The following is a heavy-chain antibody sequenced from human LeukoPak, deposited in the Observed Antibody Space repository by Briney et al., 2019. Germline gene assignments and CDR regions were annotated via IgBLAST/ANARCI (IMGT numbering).Heavy chain of an antibody. D-gene: IGHD2-21*01. CDR2: INAGSGNT. Sequence: ASVKVSCKASGYTFTSYAMHWVRQAPGQRLEWMGWINAGSGNTKYSQKFQGRVTITRDTSASTAYMELSSLRGEDTAVYYCASASSSFCGGDCHSVYRSMDIWGKGTTVTVSS. CDR3: ASASSSFCGGDCHSVYRSMDI. V-gene: IGHV1-3*01. J-gene: IGHJ6*03. CDR1: GYTFTSYA.